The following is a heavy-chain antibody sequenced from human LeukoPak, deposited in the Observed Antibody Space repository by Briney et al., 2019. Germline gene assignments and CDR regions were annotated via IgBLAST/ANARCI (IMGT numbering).Heavy chain of an antibody. Sequence: GGSLRLSCAASGFTFSRYEMNWVRQAPGKGLEWVSYISSSGSTIYYADSVKGRFTISRDNAKNSLYLQMNSLRAEDTAVYYCARDSFPYYYDSSGYPNAFDYWGQGTLVTVSS. CDR1: GFTFSRYE. V-gene: IGHV3-48*03. CDR3: ARDSFPYYYDSSGYPNAFDY. D-gene: IGHD3-22*01. J-gene: IGHJ4*02. CDR2: ISSSGSTI.